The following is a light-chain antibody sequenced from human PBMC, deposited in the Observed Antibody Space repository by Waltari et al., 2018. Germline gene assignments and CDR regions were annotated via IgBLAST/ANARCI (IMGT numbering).Light chain of an antibody. Sequence: EIVLTQSPATLSLSPGERATLSCRASQSVSSYLAWYQQKPGQAPRLLLYDASNRATGIPARFSGRGSGTDFTLTISSLEPEDFAFYYCQQRSNWPTFGPGTKVDIK. CDR2: DAS. CDR3: QQRSNWPT. V-gene: IGKV3-11*01. J-gene: IGKJ3*01. CDR1: QSVSSY.